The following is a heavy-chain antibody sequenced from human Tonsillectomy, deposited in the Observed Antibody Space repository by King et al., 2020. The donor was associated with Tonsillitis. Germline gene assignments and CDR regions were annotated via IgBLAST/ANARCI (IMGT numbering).Heavy chain of an antibody. Sequence: QLVQSGGEVKKPGASVKVSCKASGYTFTSYGISWVRQAPGQGLEWMGWISAYNGNTNYAQKLQGRVTMTTDTSTSTAYMELRSLRSDDTAVYYCARGEVFGERGYSGYDNRYHYYGMDVWGQGTTVTVSS. V-gene: IGHV1-18*01. CDR1: GYTFTSYG. CDR2: ISAYNGNT. D-gene: IGHD5-12*01. CDR3: ARGEVFGERGYSGYDNRYHYYGMDV. J-gene: IGHJ6*02.